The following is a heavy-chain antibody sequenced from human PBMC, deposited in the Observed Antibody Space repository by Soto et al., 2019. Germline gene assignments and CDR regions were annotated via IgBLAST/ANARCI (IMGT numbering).Heavy chain of an antibody. D-gene: IGHD6-19*01. Sequence: GGSLRLSCAASGFTFSSYGMHWVRQAPGKGLEWVAVISYDGSNKYYADSVKGRFTISRDNSKNTLYLQMNSLRAEDTAVYYCANGGISSGWYSYFDYWGQGTLVTVSS. V-gene: IGHV3-30*18. J-gene: IGHJ4*02. CDR2: ISYDGSNK. CDR3: ANGGISSGWYSYFDY. CDR1: GFTFSSYG.